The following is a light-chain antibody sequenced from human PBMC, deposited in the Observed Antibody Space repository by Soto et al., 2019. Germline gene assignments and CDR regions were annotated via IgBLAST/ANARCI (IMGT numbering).Light chain of an antibody. CDR1: QSVTSN. V-gene: IGKV3D-15*01. Sequence: EIVLTQSPDTLAVSPGEVATLSCWASQSVTSNLAWYQQKRGQAPRLLIYAASTRATGVPARFSGSGSGTEFTLTISSLQSEDFAVYYCQRYGGPSWTFGQGTRVEIK. J-gene: IGKJ1*01. CDR3: QRYGGPSWT. CDR2: AAS.